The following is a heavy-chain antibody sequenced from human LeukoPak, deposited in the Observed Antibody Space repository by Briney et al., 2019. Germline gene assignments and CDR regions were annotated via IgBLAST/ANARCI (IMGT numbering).Heavy chain of an antibody. CDR2: IWYDGSKK. D-gene: IGHD1-1*01. V-gene: IGHV3-33*01. Sequence: GGSLRLSCAASGYTFNSYGLHWVRQPPGKGLEWLADIWYDGSKKYYADSVKGRFTISRDDSKSTLYLQMNSLRAEDTAVYYCARDKCERRSKLLDYWGQGTLVTVSS. J-gene: IGHJ4*02. CDR3: ARDKCERRSKLLDY. CDR1: GYTFNSYG.